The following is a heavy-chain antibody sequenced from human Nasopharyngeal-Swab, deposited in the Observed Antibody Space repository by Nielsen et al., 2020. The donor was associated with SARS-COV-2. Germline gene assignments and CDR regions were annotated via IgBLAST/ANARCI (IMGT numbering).Heavy chain of an antibody. V-gene: IGHV1-24*01. CDR2: VVPEDGEP. D-gene: IGHD3-3*01. CDR1: GYTLTVLP. CDR3: ASEGSGVFGVVIYAFDI. Sequence: ASVKVSCKVSGYTLTVLPIHWVPQAPGKGLEWMGTVVPEDGEPIYAQNFQGRVTMTEDTSTYTAYLELSSLRSEDTAVYYCASEGSGVFGVVIYAFDIWGPGTLVTVSS. J-gene: IGHJ3*02.